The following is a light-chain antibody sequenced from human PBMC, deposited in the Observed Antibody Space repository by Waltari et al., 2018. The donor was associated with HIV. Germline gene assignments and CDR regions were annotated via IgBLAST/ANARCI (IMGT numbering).Light chain of an antibody. CDR3: HQYYSLPYT. J-gene: IGKJ4*01. CDR2: WAS. Sequence: DIVMTQSPDSLAVSLGERATINCRSSRTVLYDSNNQNYLAWYQQKPGQPPKVIISWASTRSGGVSDRFSGSGSGTNFSLIINSLQADDLAVYYCHQYYSLPYTFGGGTKVEIK. CDR1: RTVLYDSNNQNY. V-gene: IGKV4-1*01.